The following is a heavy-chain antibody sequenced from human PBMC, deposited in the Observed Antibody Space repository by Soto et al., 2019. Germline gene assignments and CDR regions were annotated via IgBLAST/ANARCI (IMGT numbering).Heavy chain of an antibody. CDR2: ISAYNGNT. CDR1: GYTFTSYG. CDR3: ASGRLADYYDFWSGYYSVPYYYGMDV. V-gene: IGHV1-18*04. J-gene: IGHJ6*02. Sequence: ASVKVSCKASGYTFTSYGISWVRQAPGQGLEWVGWISAYNGNTNYAQKLQDRVTMTTDTSTSTAYMELRSLRSDDTAVYYCASGRLADYYDFWSGYYSVPYYYGMDVWGQGTTVTVSS. D-gene: IGHD3-3*01.